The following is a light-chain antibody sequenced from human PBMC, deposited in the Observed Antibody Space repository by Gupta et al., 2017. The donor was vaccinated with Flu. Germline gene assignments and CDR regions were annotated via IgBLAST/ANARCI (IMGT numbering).Light chain of an antibody. CDR3: SAFTITSTWM. CDR1: SSDLGRYDS. J-gene: IGLJ3*02. CDR2: DVS. V-gene: IGLV2-14*03. Sequence: QSALTQPAPVSGSPGQSITICCSGTSSDLGRYDSVSWYQQHPGKAPKLMIYDVSTRPSGVSSRFSASKSCNPASLTISGLQAEDEDDYYCSAFTITSTWMFGGGTKLTVL.